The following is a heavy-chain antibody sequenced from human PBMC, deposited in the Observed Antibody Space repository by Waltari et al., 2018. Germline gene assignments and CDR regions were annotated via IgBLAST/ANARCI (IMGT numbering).Heavy chain of an antibody. Sequence: QVQLVQSGAEVKKPGASVKISCKTSEYTFTSSYIHWVRQAPGQGLEWMGTINPSGGSTIYAQKFQGRVTMTRDTSTSTVYMELSSLRSEDTAVYYCARDTGALWMDVWGQGTTVTVSS. J-gene: IGHJ6*02. CDR1: EYTFTSSY. V-gene: IGHV1-46*01. CDR3: ARDTGALWMDV. D-gene: IGHD2-21*01. CDR2: INPSGGST.